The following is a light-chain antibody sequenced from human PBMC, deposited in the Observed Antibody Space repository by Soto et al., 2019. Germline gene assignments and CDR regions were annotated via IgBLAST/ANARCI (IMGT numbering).Light chain of an antibody. CDR1: QSISSN. J-gene: IGKJ3*01. V-gene: IGKV3-15*01. Sequence: EIVMTQSPVTLSVSPGERATLSCRASQSISSNLAWYQQKPGQAPRLLIYGASTRATGIPARFSGSGSGTEFTLTISSLQSEDFALYYCQQYNSWPFTFGPGTKVAIK. CDR2: GAS. CDR3: QQYNSWPFT.